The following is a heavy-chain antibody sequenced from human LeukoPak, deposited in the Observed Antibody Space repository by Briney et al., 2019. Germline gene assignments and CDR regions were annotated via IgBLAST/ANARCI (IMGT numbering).Heavy chain of an antibody. V-gene: IGHV3-53*01. CDR2: IYNGGST. CDR1: GFTVSSNY. J-gene: IGHJ4*02. Sequence: GGSLRLSCAASGFTVSSNYMSWVRQAPGKGLEWVSVIYNGGSTYYADSVKGRFTISRDNSKNTLYLQMNSLRAEDTAVYYCARSGYSYGPFDYWGQGTLVTVSS. CDR3: ARSGYSYGPFDY. D-gene: IGHD5-18*01.